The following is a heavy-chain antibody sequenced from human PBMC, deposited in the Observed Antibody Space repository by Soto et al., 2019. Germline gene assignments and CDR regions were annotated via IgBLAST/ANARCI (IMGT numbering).Heavy chain of an antibody. CDR1: GYSFTSYW. CDR2: IYPGDSDT. D-gene: IGHD6-13*01. Sequence: PGESLKISCKGSGYSFTSYWIGWVRQMPGKGLEWMGIIYPGDSDTRYSPSFQGQVTISADKSISTAYLQWSSLKASDTAMYYCSSFSGAGNLYYVLDFWGQGTTVTVSS. V-gene: IGHV5-51*01. CDR3: SSFSGAGNLYYVLDF. J-gene: IGHJ6*02.